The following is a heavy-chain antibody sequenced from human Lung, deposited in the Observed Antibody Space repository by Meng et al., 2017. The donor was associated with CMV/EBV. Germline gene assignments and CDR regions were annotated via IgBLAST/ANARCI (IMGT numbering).Heavy chain of an antibody. D-gene: IGHD2-2*01. CDR1: GFSLSTSGVG. Sequence: SGPXLVXPTQTLTLTCTFSGFSLSTSGVGVGWIRQPPGKALEWLALIYWNDDKRYSPSLKSRLTITKDTSKNQVVLTMTNMDPVDTATYYCAHSGLVVPAVRYWYFDLWXRGTLVTVSS. J-gene: IGHJ2*01. CDR2: IYWNDDK. CDR3: AHSGLVVPAVRYWYFDL. V-gene: IGHV2-5*01.